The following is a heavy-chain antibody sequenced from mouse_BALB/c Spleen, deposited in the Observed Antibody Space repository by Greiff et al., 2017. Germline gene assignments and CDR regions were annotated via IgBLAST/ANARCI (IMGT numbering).Heavy chain of an antibody. D-gene: IGHD1-2*01. V-gene: IGHV5-6-2*01. CDR2: INSNGGST. CDR1: GFTFSSYY. CDR3: ARHGATAHYFDY. Sequence: EVKVVESGGGLVKLGGSLKLSCAASGFTFSSYYMSWVRQTPEKRLELVAAINSNGGSTYYPDTVKGRFTISRDNAKNTLYLQMSSLKSEDTALYYCARHGATAHYFDYWGQGTTLTVSS. J-gene: IGHJ2*01.